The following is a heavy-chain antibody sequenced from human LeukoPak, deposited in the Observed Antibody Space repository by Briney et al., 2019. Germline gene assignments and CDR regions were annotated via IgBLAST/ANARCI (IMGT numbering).Heavy chain of an antibody. CDR1: GGSISSSSYY. D-gene: IGHD2/OR15-2a*01. J-gene: IGHJ5*02. CDR2: IYYSVST. Sequence: SETLSLTCTVSGGSISSSSYYWGWIRQPPGKGLEWIGSIYYSVSTYYNPSLKSRVTISVDTSKNQFSLKLSSVTAADTAVYYCASCPRTPRIPPRDWFDPWGQGTLVTVSS. V-gene: IGHV4-39*01. CDR3: ASCPRTPRIPPRDWFDP.